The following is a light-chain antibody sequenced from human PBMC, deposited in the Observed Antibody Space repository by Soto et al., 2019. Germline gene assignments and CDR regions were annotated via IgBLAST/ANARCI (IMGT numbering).Light chain of an antibody. CDR2: EVS. Sequence: QSVLTQPASVSGSPGQSVTISCTGTSSDVGAYTYVSWYQQHPGKAPKLMIYEVSNRPSGVSNRFSGSKSGNTASLTISGLQAADEADYYCTSYTGSSARLVFGTGTK. J-gene: IGLJ1*01. CDR3: TSYTGSSARLV. CDR1: SSDVGAYTY. V-gene: IGLV2-14*01.